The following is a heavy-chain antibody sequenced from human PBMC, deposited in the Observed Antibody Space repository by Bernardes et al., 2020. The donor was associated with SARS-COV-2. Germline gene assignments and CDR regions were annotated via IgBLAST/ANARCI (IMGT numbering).Heavy chain of an antibody. CDR2: ISADGSFS. D-gene: IGHD3-10*01. Sequence: GGSLRLSCEVSGFTSNNDWIHWVRQAPGKGLVWVLGISADGSFSTFADSVKGRFTISRDNAKNTFYLQMNSLRVEDTAVYYCARDLGGMIRGIKVSSGMDVWGQGTTVAVSS. CDR3: ARDLGGMIRGIKVSSGMDV. V-gene: IGHV3-74*01. J-gene: IGHJ6*02. CDR1: GFTSNNDW.